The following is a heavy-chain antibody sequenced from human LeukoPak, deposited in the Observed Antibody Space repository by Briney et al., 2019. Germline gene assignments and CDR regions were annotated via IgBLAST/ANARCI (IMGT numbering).Heavy chain of an antibody. J-gene: IGHJ4*02. Sequence: PSETLSLTCTVSGGSISTYYWSWIRQPPGKGLEWIGYIYYTGNTNYNPSLKSRITISVDTSKNQFSLKLSSVTAADTAVYYCARRYCSGGNCYPYFDYWGQGTLVTVSS. CDR2: IYYTGNT. V-gene: IGHV4-59*01. CDR1: GGSISTYY. D-gene: IGHD2-15*01. CDR3: ARRYCSGGNCYPYFDY.